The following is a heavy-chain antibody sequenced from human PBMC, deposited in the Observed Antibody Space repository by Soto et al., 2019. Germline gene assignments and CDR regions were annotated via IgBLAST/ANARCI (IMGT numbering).Heavy chain of an antibody. CDR2: IYHSGST. Sequence: QLQLQESGSGLVKPSQTLSLTCAVSGGSISSGGYSWSWIRQPPGKGLEWIGYIYHSGSTYYNPSLKSRVTISVDRSKNQFSLKLSSVTAADTAVYYCARDRWEYCGGDCYYYYGMDVWGQGTTVTVSS. D-gene: IGHD2-21*02. CDR3: ARDRWEYCGGDCYYYYGMDV. V-gene: IGHV4-30-2*01. J-gene: IGHJ6*02. CDR1: GGSISSGGYS.